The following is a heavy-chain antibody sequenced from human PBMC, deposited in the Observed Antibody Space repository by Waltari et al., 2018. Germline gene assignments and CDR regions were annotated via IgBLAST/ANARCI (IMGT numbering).Heavy chain of an antibody. CDR2: INSDGSST. Sequence: VQLVESGGGVVQPGRSLRLSCAASGFTFSNYWMHWFRQAPGKGLVWVSRINSDGSSTSYADSVKGRFTISRDNAKNTLYLQMNSLRAEDTAVYSCARDYSSGWYPWGQGTLVTVSS. CDR1: GFTFSNYW. CDR3: ARDYSSGWYP. J-gene: IGHJ5*02. V-gene: IGHV3-74*01. D-gene: IGHD6-19*01.